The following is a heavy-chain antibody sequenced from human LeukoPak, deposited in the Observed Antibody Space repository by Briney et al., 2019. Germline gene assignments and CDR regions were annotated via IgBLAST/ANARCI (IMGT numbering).Heavy chain of an antibody. D-gene: IGHD3-9*01. Sequence: GGSLRLSCAASGFTFSNAWMSWVRHAPGKGLEWVGRIKSKTDGGTTDYAAPVKGRFTISRDDSKNTLYLQMNSLKTEDTAVYYCTTAYYDILTGYPVYYYYYMDVWGKGTTVTVSS. CDR1: GFTFSNAW. CDR3: TTAYYDILTGYPVYYYYYMDV. J-gene: IGHJ6*03. CDR2: IKSKTDGGTT. V-gene: IGHV3-15*01.